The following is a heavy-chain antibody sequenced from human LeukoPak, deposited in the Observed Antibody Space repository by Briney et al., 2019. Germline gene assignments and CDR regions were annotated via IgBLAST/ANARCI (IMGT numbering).Heavy chain of an antibody. D-gene: IGHD6-19*01. CDR1: GASISSSNYY. CDR2: IYHSGST. J-gene: IGHJ4*02. CDR3: ARGSERLVPFDY. V-gene: IGHV4-39*07. Sequence: SETLSLTCTVSGASISSSNYYWGWIRQSPGKGLEWIGYIYHSGSTYYNPSLKSRVTISVDRSKNQFSLKLSSVTAADTAVYYCARGSERLVPFDYWGQGTLVTVSS.